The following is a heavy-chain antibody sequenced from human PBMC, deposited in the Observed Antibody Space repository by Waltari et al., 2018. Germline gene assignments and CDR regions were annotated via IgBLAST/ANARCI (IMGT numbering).Heavy chain of an antibody. J-gene: IGHJ4*02. V-gene: IGHV3-74*01. Sequence: EVQLVESGGGLVQPGGSLRLSCAASGLTFSSRWMHWVRQAPGKGLVWVSHVNSDESSTSYADSVKGRFTISRDNAKNTVYLQMSSLRAEDTAVYYCVRDDSYGFDYWGQGTLVTVSS. CDR3: VRDDSYGFDY. CDR2: VNSDESST. CDR1: GLTFSSRW. D-gene: IGHD5-18*01.